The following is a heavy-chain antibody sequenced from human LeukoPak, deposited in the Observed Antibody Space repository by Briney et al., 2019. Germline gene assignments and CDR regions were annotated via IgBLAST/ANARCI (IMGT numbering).Heavy chain of an antibody. CDR1: GGSFSGYY. CDR2: INHNGST. D-gene: IGHD2-15*01. J-gene: IGHJ4*02. CDR3: ARGHKDTKAGFDY. V-gene: IGHV4-34*01. Sequence: SETLSLTCAVYGGSFSGYYWSWIRQPPGKGQEWIGEINHNGSTNYNPSLKSRVTISVDTSKNQFSLKLSSVTAADTAVYHCARGHKDTKAGFDYWGQGTLVTVSS.